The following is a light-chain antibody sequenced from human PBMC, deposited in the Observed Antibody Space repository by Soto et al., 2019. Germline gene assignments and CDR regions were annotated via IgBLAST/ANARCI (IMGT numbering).Light chain of an antibody. CDR3: QQYGTSPIT. CDR1: QPVSSY. Sequence: ENVLTQSPGTLSLSPGERATLSCRASQPVSSYLAWYQQRPGQAPRLLIYGASKRATGMPDRFSGSGSGTDFTLTISRLEPEDFALYYCQQYGTSPITFCQGTRLEIK. CDR2: GAS. J-gene: IGKJ5*01. V-gene: IGKV3-20*01.